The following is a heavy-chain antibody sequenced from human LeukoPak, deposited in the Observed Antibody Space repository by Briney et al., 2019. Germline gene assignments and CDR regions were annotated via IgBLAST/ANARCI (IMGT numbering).Heavy chain of an antibody. CDR3: ASTEMATIFDY. CDR2: IKQDGSEK. J-gene: IGHJ4*02. D-gene: IGHD5-24*01. V-gene: IGHV3-7*01. CDR1: GFTFSSYA. Sequence: GGSLRLSCAASGFTFSSYAMSWVRQAPGKGLEWVANIKQDGSEKYYVDSVKGRFTISRDNAKNSLYLQMNSLRAEDTAVYYCASTEMATIFDYWGQGTLVTVSS.